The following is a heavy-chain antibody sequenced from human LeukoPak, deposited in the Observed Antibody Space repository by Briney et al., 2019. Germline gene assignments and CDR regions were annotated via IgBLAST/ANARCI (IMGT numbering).Heavy chain of an antibody. CDR3: AKLTRGYCSSTACPNWFDP. V-gene: IGHV3-53*01. D-gene: IGHD2-2*01. CDR2: IYSGGSI. CDR1: GFTVSSNH. J-gene: IGHJ5*02. Sequence: GGSLRLSCAASGFTVSSNHMSWVRQAPGKGLEWVSLIYSGGSIYYADSVKGRFTISRDNSKNTLYLQMNSLRGEDTAVYYCAKLTRGYCSSTACPNWFDPWGQGTLVTVSS.